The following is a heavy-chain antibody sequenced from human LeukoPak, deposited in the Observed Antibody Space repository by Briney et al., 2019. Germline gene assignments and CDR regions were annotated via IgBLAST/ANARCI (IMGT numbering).Heavy chain of an antibody. J-gene: IGHJ4*02. V-gene: IGHV4-34*01. D-gene: IGHD6-13*01. CDR3: ARSAYSSSWYSFDY. CDR2: INHSGST. Sequence: SETLSLTWAVYGGSFSGYYWSWIRQPPAKGLEWIGEINHSGSTNYNPSLKSRVTISVDTSKNQFSLKLSSVTAADTAVYYCARSAYSSSWYSFDYWGQGTLVTVSS. CDR1: GGSFSGYY.